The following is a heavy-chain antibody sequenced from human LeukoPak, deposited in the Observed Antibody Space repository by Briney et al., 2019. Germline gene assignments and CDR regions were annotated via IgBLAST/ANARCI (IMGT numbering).Heavy chain of an antibody. CDR1: GYKSSTYW. D-gene: IGHD4/OR15-4a*01. CDR2: IYFSDSRT. V-gene: IGHV5-51*01. J-gene: IGHJ4*02. CDR3: AFDYHGPTRWDY. Sequence: PGESLKISLEGSGYKSSTYWIGWVRQRPGKGPGLMGIIYFSDSRTKYSPSFQGPVTISADKSISTAYLQWYSVKASDTRLSFCAFDYHGPTRWDYWGQGTLVTVSS.